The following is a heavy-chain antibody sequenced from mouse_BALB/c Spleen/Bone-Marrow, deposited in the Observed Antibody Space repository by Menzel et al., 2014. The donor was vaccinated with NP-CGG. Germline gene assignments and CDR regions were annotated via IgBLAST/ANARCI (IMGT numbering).Heavy chain of an antibody. Sequence: QGEESSGDLVKPGGSLTRSCAASGFTFSDYYMYWVRQTPEKRLEWVATISDGGSYTYCPDSVKGRFTISRDNAKNNLYLQMSSLKSEDTAMYYCARVSYDYFDYWGQGTPLTVSS. CDR1: GFTFSDYY. D-gene: IGHD2-4*01. J-gene: IGHJ2*01. CDR3: ARVSYDYFDY. CDR2: ISDGGSYT. V-gene: IGHV5-4*02.